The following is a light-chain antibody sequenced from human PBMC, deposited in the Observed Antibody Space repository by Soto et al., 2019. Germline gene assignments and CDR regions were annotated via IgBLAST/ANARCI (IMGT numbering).Light chain of an antibody. CDR1: QSISSW. Sequence: DIQMTQSPSTLSASVGDRVTITCRASQSISSWLAWYQQKSGKAPKLLIYKASILESGVPSRFSGSGSGTEFTLTISSLQPDDFATYYCQQYSNYWTFGQGTKVQIK. CDR3: QQYSNYWT. V-gene: IGKV1-5*03. J-gene: IGKJ1*01. CDR2: KAS.